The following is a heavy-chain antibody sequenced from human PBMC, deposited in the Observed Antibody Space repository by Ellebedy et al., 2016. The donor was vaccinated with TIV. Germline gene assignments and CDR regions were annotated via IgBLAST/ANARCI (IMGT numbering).Heavy chain of an antibody. Sequence: GESLKISXTASGFSFSSHIFNWVRQAPGRGLEWVSHISATNIYYTDSVKGRFTISRDDAKNSLYLQMTSLRAEDTAVYYCARDGELESSHIFAMDVWGLGTTVTVSS. V-gene: IGHV3-21*05. D-gene: IGHD1-26*01. CDR3: ARDGELESSHIFAMDV. CDR1: GFSFSSHI. CDR2: ISATNI. J-gene: IGHJ6*02.